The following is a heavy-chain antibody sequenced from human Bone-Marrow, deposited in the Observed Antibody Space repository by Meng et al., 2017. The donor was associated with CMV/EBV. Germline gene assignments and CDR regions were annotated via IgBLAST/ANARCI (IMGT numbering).Heavy chain of an antibody. D-gene: IGHD4-23*01. J-gene: IGHJ6*02. CDR2: SIPILGIA. Sequence: SVKVSCKASGGTFSSYTISWVRQAPGQGLEWMGRSIPILGIANYAQKFQGRVTITAAKSTSTAYMELSSLRSEDTAVYYCARPDYGGKWPVVSAEGDYYGMDVWGQGTTVTVPS. CDR3: ARPDYGGKWPVVSAEGDYYGMDV. V-gene: IGHV1-69*02. CDR1: GGTFSSYT.